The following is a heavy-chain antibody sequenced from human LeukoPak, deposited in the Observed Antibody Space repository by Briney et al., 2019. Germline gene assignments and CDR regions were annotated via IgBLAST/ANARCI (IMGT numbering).Heavy chain of an antibody. J-gene: IGHJ4*02. Sequence: GGSLRLSCAASGFSFGTYAMTWVRQAPGKGLEWVSTISDTGGSTYYADSVKGPFTISRDNSKNTLYLQMNSLRAEDTAVYFCAKQSAGSAAWYSLHYDFWGQGTLVTVSS. CDR2: ISDTGGST. D-gene: IGHD6-13*01. CDR3: AKQSAGSAAWYSLHYDF. V-gene: IGHV3-23*01. CDR1: GFSFGTYA.